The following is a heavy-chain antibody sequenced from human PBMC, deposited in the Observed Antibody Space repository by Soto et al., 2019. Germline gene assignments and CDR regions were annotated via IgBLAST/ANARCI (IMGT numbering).Heavy chain of an antibody. CDR1: GFTFDDYT. CDR3: AKGPDYDFWSGYGMDV. V-gene: IGHV3-43*01. Sequence: GESLKISCAASGFTFDDYTMHWVRQAPGKGLEWVSLISWDGGSTYYADSVKGRFTISRDNSKNSLYLQMNSLRTEDTALYYCAKGPDYDFWSGYGMDVWGQGTTVTVSS. CDR2: ISWDGGST. J-gene: IGHJ6*02. D-gene: IGHD3-3*01.